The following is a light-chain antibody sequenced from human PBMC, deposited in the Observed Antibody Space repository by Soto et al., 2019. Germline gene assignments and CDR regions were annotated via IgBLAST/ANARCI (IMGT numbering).Light chain of an antibody. Sequence: QTVVTQEPSFSVSPGRTVTLTCGLSSGSVSTSYYPSWYQQTPGQAPRTLIYSTNTRSSGVTDRFSGSILGNKAALTITGAQADYESDYYCVLYMGSGIWVFGGGTKLTVL. CDR2: STN. J-gene: IGLJ3*02. V-gene: IGLV8-61*01. CDR1: SGSVSTSYY. CDR3: VLYMGSGIWV.